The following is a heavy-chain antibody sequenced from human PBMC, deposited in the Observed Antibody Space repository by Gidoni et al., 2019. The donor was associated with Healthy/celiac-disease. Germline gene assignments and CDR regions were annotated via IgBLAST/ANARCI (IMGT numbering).Heavy chain of an antibody. CDR3: ARAYYDFWSSQNDAFDI. D-gene: IGHD3-3*01. V-gene: IGHV3-33*01. CDR2: RWYEGSNK. Sequence: GLEWFAVRWYEGSNKHYADYAKGRFTISTDNSKNTLYLQMNSLRAEYTAVYYCARAYYDFWSSQNDAFDIWGQGTIVTVSS. J-gene: IGHJ3*02.